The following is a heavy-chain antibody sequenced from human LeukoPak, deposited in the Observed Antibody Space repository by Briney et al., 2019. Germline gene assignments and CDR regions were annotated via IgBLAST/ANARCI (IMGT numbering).Heavy chain of an antibody. CDR3: ARDFFHSSDSRPFDY. D-gene: IGHD3-22*01. J-gene: IGHJ4*02. V-gene: IGHV3-21*01. CDR2: IFSRSESI. CDR1: GFTFSSSA. Sequence: GGSLRLPCAASGFTFSSSAMSWVRQAPGKGLEWVSCIFSRSESILYADSVKGRFTISRDNAKNSLYLQMDSLRVEDTAVYYCARDFFHSSDSRPFDYWGQGTLVTVSS.